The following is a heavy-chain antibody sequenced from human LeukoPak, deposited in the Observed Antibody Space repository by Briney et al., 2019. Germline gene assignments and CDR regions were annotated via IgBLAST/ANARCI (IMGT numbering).Heavy chain of an antibody. CDR2: ISAYNGNT. D-gene: IGHD3-22*01. V-gene: IGHV1-18*01. CDR3: ARDSARYYDSSGYYYDY. Sequence: ASVKVSCKASGYTFTSYGISWVRQAPGQGLEWMGWISAYNGNTNYAQKLQGRVTMTTDTSTSTAYMELRSLRSDDTAVYYCARDSARYYDSSGYYYDYWGQGTLVTVSS. J-gene: IGHJ4*02. CDR1: GYTFTSYG.